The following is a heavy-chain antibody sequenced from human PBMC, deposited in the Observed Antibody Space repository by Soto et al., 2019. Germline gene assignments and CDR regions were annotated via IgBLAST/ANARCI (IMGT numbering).Heavy chain of an antibody. D-gene: IGHD3-3*01. Sequence: KPSETLSLTCTVSGGSISSYYWSWIRQPPGKGLEWIGYIYYSGSTNYNPSLKSRVTISVDTSKNQFSLKLSSVTAADTAVYYCARPYDFWSGYPDAFDIWGQGTMVTVSS. CDR2: IYYSGST. CDR3: ARPYDFWSGYPDAFDI. J-gene: IGHJ3*02. CDR1: GGSISSYY. V-gene: IGHV4-59*01.